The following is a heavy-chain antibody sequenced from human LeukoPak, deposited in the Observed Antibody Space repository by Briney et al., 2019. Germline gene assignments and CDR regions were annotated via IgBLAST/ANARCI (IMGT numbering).Heavy chain of an antibody. Sequence: SETLSLTCAVYGGSFSGYYWSWIPQPPGKGLEWIGEINRGGSTNYNPSLNSRVTISVDSSKNQFSLKLSSVTAADTAVYYCASGRGSGSYFDGDWGQGTLVTVSS. CDR3: ASGRGSGSYFDGD. CDR1: GGSFSGYY. J-gene: IGHJ4*02. CDR2: INRGGST. V-gene: IGHV4-34*01. D-gene: IGHD3-10*01.